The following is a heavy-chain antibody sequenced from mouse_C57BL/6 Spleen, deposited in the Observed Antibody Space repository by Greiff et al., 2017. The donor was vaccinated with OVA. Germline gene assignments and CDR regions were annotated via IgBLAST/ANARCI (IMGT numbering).Heavy chain of an antibody. V-gene: IGHV1-81*01. J-gene: IGHJ4*01. D-gene: IGHD1-1*01. CDR2: IYPRSGNT. Sequence: QVQLQQSGAELARPGASVKLSCKASGYTFTSYGISWVKQRTGQGLEWIGEIYPRSGNTYYNEKFKGKATVTADTSSSTAYMELRSLTSEDSAVYFCARLEAYDYYDMDYWGQGTSVTVSS. CDR1: GYTFTSYG. CDR3: ARLEAYDYYDMDY.